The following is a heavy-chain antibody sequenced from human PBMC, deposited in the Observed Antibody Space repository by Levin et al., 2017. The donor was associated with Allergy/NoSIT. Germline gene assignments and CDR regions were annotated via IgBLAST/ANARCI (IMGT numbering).Heavy chain of an antibody. CDR1: GFTFSSHA. V-gene: IGHV3-23*01. J-gene: IGHJ6*02. CDR3: AKRLYSDSNGYLGSMDV. CDR2: ISGSGSTT. D-gene: IGHD3-22*01. Sequence: GGSLRLSCAASGFTFSSHAVSWVRQAPGKGLEWVSAISGSGSTTYYADSVKGRFTISRDNSKNTLSLQMNNLRAEETAVYYCAKRLYSDSNGYLGSMDVWGQGTTVTVSS.